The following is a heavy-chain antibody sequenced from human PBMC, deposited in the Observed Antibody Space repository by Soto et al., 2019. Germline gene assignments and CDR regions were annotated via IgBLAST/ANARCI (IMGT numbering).Heavy chain of an antibody. Sequence: PGGSLRLSCAASGFTFSSYGMHWVRQAPGKGLEWVAVISYDGSNKYYADSVKGRFTISRDNSKNTLYLQMNSLRAEDTAVYYCARDEARITISRDFDYWGQGTLVTVSS. CDR1: GFTFSSYG. CDR3: ARDEARITISRDFDY. J-gene: IGHJ4*02. D-gene: IGHD3-3*01. V-gene: IGHV3-30*03. CDR2: ISYDGSNK.